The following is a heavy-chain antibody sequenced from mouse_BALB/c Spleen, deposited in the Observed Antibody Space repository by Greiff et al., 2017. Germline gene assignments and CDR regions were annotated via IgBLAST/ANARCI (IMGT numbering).Heavy chain of an antibody. D-gene: IGHD2-1*01. Sequence: EVMLVESGGGLVQPGGSRKLSCAASGFTFSSFGMHWVRQAPEKGLEWVAYISSGSSTIYYADTVKGRFTISRDNPKNTLFLRMTSLRSEDTAMYYCARWGKNWYFDVWGAGTTVTVSS. CDR1: GFTFSSFG. CDR2: ISSGSSTI. J-gene: IGHJ1*01. V-gene: IGHV5-17*02. CDR3: ARWGKNWYFDV.